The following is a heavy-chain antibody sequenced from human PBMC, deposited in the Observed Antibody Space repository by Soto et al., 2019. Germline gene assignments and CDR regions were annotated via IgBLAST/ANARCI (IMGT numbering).Heavy chain of an antibody. Sequence: EVQLLESGGGLVQPGGSLRLSCAASGFTFSPYAMSWFRQAPGKGLELVSSISGSGGSTHYAGSVKGRFTDSRDNSKRALSLQMGGLREEDTATYYCAKGLRRLLRTQYYYGLDVWGRGTTVTVSS. CDR1: GFTFSPYA. CDR2: ISGSGGST. CDR3: AKGLRRLLRTQYYYGLDV. V-gene: IGHV3-23*01. D-gene: IGHD3-10*01. J-gene: IGHJ6*02.